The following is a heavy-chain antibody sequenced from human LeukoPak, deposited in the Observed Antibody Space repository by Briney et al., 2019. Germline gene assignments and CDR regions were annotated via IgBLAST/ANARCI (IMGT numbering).Heavy chain of an antibody. J-gene: IGHJ3*02. Sequence: GRSLRLSCAASGFTFSSYGMHWVRQAPGKGLEWVAAISYDGSNKYYADSVKGRFTISRDNSKNTLYLQMNSLRAEDTAVYYCAKVLTKWEPGEAFDIWGQGTMVTVSS. D-gene: IGHD1-26*01. V-gene: IGHV3-30*18. CDR2: ISYDGSNK. CDR1: GFTFSSYG. CDR3: AKVLTKWEPGEAFDI.